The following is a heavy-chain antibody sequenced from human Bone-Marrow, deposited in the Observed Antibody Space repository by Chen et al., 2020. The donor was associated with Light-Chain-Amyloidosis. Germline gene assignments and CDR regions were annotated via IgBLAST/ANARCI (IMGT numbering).Heavy chain of an antibody. V-gene: IGHV1-3*04. CDR2: INTANGYT. J-gene: IGHJ6*02. Sequence: QVQLVQSGAEVKKSGASVKVSCKASGYSFTNYVIHWVRQAPGQRLEWMGWINTANGYTKYSQKFQGRVTINRDTSASTAYMEVSSLRFEDTAVYYCARTPDATHYYYGMDVWGQGTTVTVSS. CDR3: ARTPDATHYYYGMDV. CDR1: GYSFTNYV. D-gene: IGHD2-15*01.